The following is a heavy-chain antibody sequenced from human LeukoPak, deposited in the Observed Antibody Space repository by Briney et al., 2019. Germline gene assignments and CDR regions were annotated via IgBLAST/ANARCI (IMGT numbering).Heavy chain of an antibody. CDR2: IYYSGST. J-gene: IGHJ4*02. CDR1: GGSISSGGYY. CDR3: ASLIGGSGSYYEDY. V-gene: IGHV4-31*03. D-gene: IGHD3-10*01. Sequence: SETLSLTCTVSGGSISSGGYYWSWIRQHPGKGLEWVGYIYYSGSTYYNPSLKSRVTISVDTSKNQFSLRLSSVTAADTAVYYCASLIGGSGSYYEDYWGQGTLVTVSS.